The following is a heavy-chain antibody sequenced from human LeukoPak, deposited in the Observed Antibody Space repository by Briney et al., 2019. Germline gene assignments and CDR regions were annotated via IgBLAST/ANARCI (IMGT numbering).Heavy chain of an antibody. CDR2: ISCNGDRT. D-gene: IGHD6-13*01. CDR1: GFSFSILA. Sequence: GRSLSLSRLASGFSFSILAMHWVRQAHGKVMEYVSAISCNGDRTYYADSRKGRFTIPRDNSKNTLYLQMSSLRPEDPAVYYCLKDLRDIAVAATPDYRGQGTLVTVSS. J-gene: IGHJ4*02. CDR3: LKDLRDIAVAATPDY. V-gene: IGHV3-64D*06.